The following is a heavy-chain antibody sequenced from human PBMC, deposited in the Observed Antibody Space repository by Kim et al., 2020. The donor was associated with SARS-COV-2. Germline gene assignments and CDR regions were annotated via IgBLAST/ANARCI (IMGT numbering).Heavy chain of an antibody. V-gene: IGHV3-21*01. CDR2: ISSSSSYI. J-gene: IGHJ4*02. CDR3: ARDNKGYYYDSSGYTLGAYYFVY. D-gene: IGHD3-22*01. CDR1: GFTFSSYS. Sequence: GGSLRLSCAASGFTFSSYSMNWVRQAPGKGLEWVSSISSSSSYIYYADSVKGRFTISRDNAKNSLYLQMNSLRAEDTAVYYCARDNKGYYYDSSGYTLGAYYFVYWGQGTLVTVSS.